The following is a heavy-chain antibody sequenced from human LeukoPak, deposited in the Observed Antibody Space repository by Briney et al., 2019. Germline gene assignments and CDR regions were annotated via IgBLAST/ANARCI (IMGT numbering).Heavy chain of an antibody. CDR2: IYHSGST. CDR1: GGSISSSNW. J-gene: IGHJ4*02. Sequence: SETLSLTCAVSGGSISSSNWWSWVRQPPGKGLEWIGEIYHSGSTNYNPSLRSRVTISVDTSENQFSLKLSSVTAADTAVYYCARGLGGWYPPYFDYWGQGTLVTVSS. D-gene: IGHD6-19*01. V-gene: IGHV4-4*02. CDR3: ARGLGGWYPPYFDY.